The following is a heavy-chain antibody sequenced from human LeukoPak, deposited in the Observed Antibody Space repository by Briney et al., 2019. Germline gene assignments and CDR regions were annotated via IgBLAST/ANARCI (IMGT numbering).Heavy chain of an antibody. D-gene: IGHD3-3*01. Sequence: GASVKVSCKASRYTFTGYYMHWVRQAPGQGLEWMGWINPNSGVTDYAQNFQGRVTMTRDMSTGTVYMELSSLTSEDTAVYYCAREAITIFGLVRAQTTKGPHRFDPWGQGTLVTVSS. CDR1: RYTFTGYY. J-gene: IGHJ5*02. V-gene: IGHV1-2*02. CDR2: INPNSGVT. CDR3: AREAITIFGLVRAQTTKGPHRFDP.